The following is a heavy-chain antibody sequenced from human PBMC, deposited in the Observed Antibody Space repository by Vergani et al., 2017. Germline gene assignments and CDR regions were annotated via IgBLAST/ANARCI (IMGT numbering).Heavy chain of an antibody. V-gene: IGHV4-34*01. CDR1: GGSFSGYY. D-gene: IGHD6-6*01. CDR3: ARTPSIAAQLTQDY. CDR2: INHSGST. Sequence: QVQLQQWGAGLLKPSETLSLTCAVYGGSFSGYYWSWIRQPPGKGLEWIGEINHSGSTNYNPSLKSRVTISVDTSKNQFSLKLSSVTAADTAVYYCARTPSIAAQLTQDYWGQGTLVTVSS. J-gene: IGHJ4*02.